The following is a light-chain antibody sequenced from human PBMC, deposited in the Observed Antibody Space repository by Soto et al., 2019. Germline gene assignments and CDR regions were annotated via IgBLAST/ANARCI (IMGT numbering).Light chain of an antibody. V-gene: IGKV3-20*01. J-gene: IGKJ1*01. CDR3: QQNDSSPSWT. CDR2: GAS. Sequence: EIVLTQSPCTLSLSPGERATLSCRASQSVSSTSLAWYQQKPGQAPRLLIYGASSRATGIPDRFRGSGSGTDFTLTISRLEPEDFAVYYCQQNDSSPSWTFGQGTKVDIK. CDR1: QSVSSTS.